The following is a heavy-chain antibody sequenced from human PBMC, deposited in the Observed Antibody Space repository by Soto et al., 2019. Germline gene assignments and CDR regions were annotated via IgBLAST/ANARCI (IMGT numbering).Heavy chain of an antibody. V-gene: IGHV4-30-2*01. J-gene: IGHJ5*02. CDR1: GCSISSGSYS. CDR2: IYHSGST. CDR3: ARFYGDYRNWFDP. Sequence: QLQLQESGSGLVKPSQTLSLTCAVSGCSISSGSYSWSWIRQPPGKGLEWIGYIYHSGSTYYNPSLKSRVTISVDRSTTQFPLKLSSVTAAATAIYYCARFYGDYRNWFDPWGQGTLATVSS. D-gene: IGHD4-17*01.